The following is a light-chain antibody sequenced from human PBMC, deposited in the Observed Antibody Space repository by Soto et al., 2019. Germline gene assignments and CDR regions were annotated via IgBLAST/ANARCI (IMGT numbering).Light chain of an antibody. J-gene: IGKJ4*01. CDR1: QSVSSN. Sequence: EIVMTQSPATLSVSPGERATLACRASQSVSSNLAWYQQKPGQAPRLLIYGTYIRATGIPARFSGSGSGTEFTLTISSLQSEDFAVYYCQQYNNCPPLTFGGGTKVEIK. CDR3: QQYNNCPPLT. V-gene: IGKV3D-15*01. CDR2: GTY.